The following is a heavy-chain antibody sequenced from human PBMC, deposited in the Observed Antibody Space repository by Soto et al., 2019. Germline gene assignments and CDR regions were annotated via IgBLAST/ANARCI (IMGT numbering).Heavy chain of an antibody. V-gene: IGHV4-30-4*01. CDR1: GASISTDSSY. J-gene: IGHJ4*02. D-gene: IGHD3-10*01. Sequence: QVQLQESGPGLVKPSQTLSLTCTVSGASISTDSSYWSWIRQRPGKGLEWIAYISYSETTYYNPSLSTRVTISANLSTNQLSLNLASVTAADTAVYYCAGVEYGVGGVIINYYWGQGALVTVSS. CDR3: AGVEYGVGGVIINYY. CDR2: ISYSETT.